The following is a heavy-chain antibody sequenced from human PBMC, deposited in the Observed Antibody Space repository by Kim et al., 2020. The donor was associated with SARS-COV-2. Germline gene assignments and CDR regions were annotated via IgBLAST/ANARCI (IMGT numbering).Heavy chain of an antibody. CDR2: IYYSGST. D-gene: IGHD3-3*01. CDR3: ARSWGADIFTIFGVIDAFDI. Sequence: SETLSLTCTVSGGSISSYYWSWIRQPPGKGLEWIGYIYYSGSTNYNLSLKSRVTVSVDTSKNQFSLNLSSVTAADTAVYYCARSWGADIFTIFGVIDAFDIWGQRTMVTVSS. CDR1: GGSISSYY. V-gene: IGHV4-59*13. J-gene: IGHJ3*02.